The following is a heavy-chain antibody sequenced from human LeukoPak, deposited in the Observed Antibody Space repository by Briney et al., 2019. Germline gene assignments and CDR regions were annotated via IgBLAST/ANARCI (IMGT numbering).Heavy chain of an antibody. Sequence: GGSLRLSCAASGFTFSSYWMHWVREAPGKGLVWVSRINSDGSSTSYADAVKGRFTISRDNAKNTAYLQMNSLRAEDTAVYYCARDLSPSHYYDSSGYYEYYFDYWGQGTLVTVSS. J-gene: IGHJ4*02. CDR1: GFTFSSYW. V-gene: IGHV3-74*01. CDR3: ARDLSPSHYYDSSGYYEYYFDY. CDR2: INSDGSST. D-gene: IGHD3-22*01.